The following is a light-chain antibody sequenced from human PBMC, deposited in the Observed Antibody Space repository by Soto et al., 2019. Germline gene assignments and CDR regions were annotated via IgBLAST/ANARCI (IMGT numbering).Light chain of an antibody. CDR3: CSYAGSSTLWV. V-gene: IGLV2-23*02. J-gene: IGLJ3*02. Sequence: QSALTQPASVSGSPGQSITISCTGTSSDVGSYNLVSWYQQHPGKAPKLMIYEVSKRPSGVSNRFSGSKSGNTASLTISGPQAEDEADYYCCSYAGSSTLWVFGGGTKLTVL. CDR2: EVS. CDR1: SSDVGSYNL.